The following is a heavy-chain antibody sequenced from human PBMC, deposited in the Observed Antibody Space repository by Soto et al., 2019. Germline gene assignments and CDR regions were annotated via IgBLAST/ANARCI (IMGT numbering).Heavy chain of an antibody. D-gene: IGHD4-17*01. J-gene: IGHJ4*02. Sequence: VAVISYDGSNKYYADSVKGRFTISRDNSKNTLYLQMNSLRAEDTAVYYCAKAQPDYATVTTAISYWGQGTLVTVSS. CDR3: AKAQPDYATVTTAISY. CDR2: ISYDGSNK. V-gene: IGHV3-30*18.